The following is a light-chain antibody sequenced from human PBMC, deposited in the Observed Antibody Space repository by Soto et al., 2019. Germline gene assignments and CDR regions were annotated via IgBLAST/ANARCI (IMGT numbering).Light chain of an antibody. CDR1: SSNVGNYDY. CDR2: DVS. CDR3: ISFTTRATYV. J-gene: IGLJ1*01. V-gene: IGLV2-14*01. Sequence: QSVLTQPASVSGSPGQSITISCTGTSSNVGNYDYVSLYQQHPGKVPKLMIYDVSNRPSGVSNRFSGSKSGNTASLTISGLQAEDEADCYCISFTTRATYVFGTGTKVTVL.